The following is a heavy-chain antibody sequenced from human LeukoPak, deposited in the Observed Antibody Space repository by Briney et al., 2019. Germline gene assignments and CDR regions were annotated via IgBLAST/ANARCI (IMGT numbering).Heavy chain of an antibody. CDR1: GYTLTELS. J-gene: IGHJ3*02. V-gene: IGHV1-24*01. Sequence: ASVKVSCKVSGYTLTELSMHWVRQAPGKGLEWMGGFDPEDGATIYAQKFPGRVTMTEDTSTDTAYMELSSLRSEDTAVYYCATPFYGDAFDIWGQGTMVTVSS. D-gene: IGHD4-17*01. CDR3: ATPFYGDAFDI. CDR2: FDPEDGAT.